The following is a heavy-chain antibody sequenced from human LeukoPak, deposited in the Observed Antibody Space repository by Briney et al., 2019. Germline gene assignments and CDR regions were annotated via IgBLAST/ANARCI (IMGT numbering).Heavy chain of an antibody. J-gene: IGHJ3*02. Sequence: SETPSLTCAVYGGSFSGYYWSRIRQPPGKGLEWIGEINHSGSTNYNPSLKSRVTISVDTSKNQFSLKLSSVTAADTAVYYCARGWSSRYAFDIWGQGAMVTVSS. CDR2: INHSGST. V-gene: IGHV4-34*01. CDR1: GGSFSGYY. CDR3: ARGWSSRYAFDI. D-gene: IGHD6-13*01.